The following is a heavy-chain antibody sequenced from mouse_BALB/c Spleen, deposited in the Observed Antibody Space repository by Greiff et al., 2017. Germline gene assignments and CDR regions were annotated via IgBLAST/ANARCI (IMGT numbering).Heavy chain of an antibody. CDR1: GYTFTNYW. CDR2: IYPGGGYT. V-gene: IGHV1-63*02. D-gene: IGHD1-1*01. J-gene: IGHJ4*01. Sequence: QVKLMESGAELVRPGTSVKISCKASGYTFTNYWLGWVKQRPGHGLEWIGDIYPGGGYTNYNEKFKGKATLTADTSSSTAYMQLSSLTSEDSAVYFCARLDYGSRRYYAMDYWGQGTSVTVSS. CDR3: ARLDYGSRRYYAMDY.